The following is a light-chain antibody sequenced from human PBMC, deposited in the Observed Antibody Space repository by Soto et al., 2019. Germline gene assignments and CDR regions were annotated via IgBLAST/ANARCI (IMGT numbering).Light chain of an antibody. J-gene: IGKJ5*01. Sequence: ELVLTQSPGTLSLSPGERATLSCRASQSVASGHLAWYQQTPGQAPRLLVSDASSRATGIPDRFSGSASGTDFTLTISRLEPEDSAMYYCQQYGTAPITFGQGTRLEI. V-gene: IGKV3-20*01. CDR1: QSVASGH. CDR2: DAS. CDR3: QQYGTAPIT.